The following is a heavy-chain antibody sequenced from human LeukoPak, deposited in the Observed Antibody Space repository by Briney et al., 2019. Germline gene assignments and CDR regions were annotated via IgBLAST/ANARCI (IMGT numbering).Heavy chain of an antibody. J-gene: IGHJ4*02. CDR1: GFTFRSYS. Sequence: GGSLRLSCVASGFTFRSYSMNWVRQAPGKGLEWVSYLSNTGDIYYADSVKGRFTISRDNAQNSLYLQMNSLRVEDTAVYYCARDYNWGLDYWGKGTLVTVSS. CDR3: ARDYNWGLDY. V-gene: IGHV3-21*01. D-gene: IGHD3-16*01. CDR2: LSNTGDI.